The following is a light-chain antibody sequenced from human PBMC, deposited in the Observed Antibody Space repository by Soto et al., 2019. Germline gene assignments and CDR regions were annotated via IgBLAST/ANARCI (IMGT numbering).Light chain of an antibody. CDR3: QQLFDYPIT. CDR1: QVISTS. CDR2: AAS. J-gene: IGKJ5*01. Sequence: DIQLTQSPSFLSPSIVESVTITCRASQVISTSLAWYQVTKGKAPKILIYAASTLESGVPSRFRATVSGTEFSLTITRLQPEDFATYYCQQLFDYPITFGQGTRLEIK. V-gene: IGKV1-9*01.